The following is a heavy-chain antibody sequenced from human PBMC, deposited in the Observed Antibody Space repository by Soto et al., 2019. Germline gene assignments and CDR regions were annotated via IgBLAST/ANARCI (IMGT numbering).Heavy chain of an antibody. CDR2: INAGNGNT. CDR3: AREYYDSSGYYYVLYFQH. D-gene: IGHD3-22*01. CDR1: GYTFTSYA. V-gene: IGHV1-3*01. Sequence: ASVKVSCKASGYTFTSYAMHWVRQAPGQRLEWMGWINAGNGNTKYSQKFQGRVTITRDTSASTAYMELSSLRSEDTAVYYCAREYYDSSGYYYVLYFQHWGQGTLVPVSS. J-gene: IGHJ1*01.